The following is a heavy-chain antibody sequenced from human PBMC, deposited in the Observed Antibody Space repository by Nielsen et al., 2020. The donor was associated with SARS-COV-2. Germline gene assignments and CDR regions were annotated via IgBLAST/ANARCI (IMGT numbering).Heavy chain of an antibody. V-gene: IGHV3-23*01. CDR1: GFTFSSYA. CDR3: AKDSSSGWPTYYYYGMDV. D-gene: IGHD6-19*01. CDR2: ISGSGGST. Sequence: GGSLRLSCAASGFTFSSYAMSWVRQAPGKGLEWVSAISGSGGSTYYADSVKGRFTISRDNSKNTLYLQMNSLRAEDTAVYYCAKDSSSGWPTYYYYGMDVWGQGTTVTVSS. J-gene: IGHJ6*02.